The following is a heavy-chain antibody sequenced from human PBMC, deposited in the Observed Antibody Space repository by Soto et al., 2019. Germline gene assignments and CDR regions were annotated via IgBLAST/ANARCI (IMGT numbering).Heavy chain of an antibody. Sequence: SVKVSCKASGGTFSGYTISWVRQAPGQGLEWMGRIIPILDIPNYAQNFQGRVTITADKSTSTAYMELSSLRSDDTAVYYCASHFTGVLVLGASPPGGDNYGWDVWG. D-gene: IGHD2-15*01. V-gene: IGHV1-69*02. CDR1: GGTFSGYT. J-gene: IGHJ6*02. CDR3: ASHFTGVLVLGASPPGGDNYGWDV. CDR2: IIPILDIP.